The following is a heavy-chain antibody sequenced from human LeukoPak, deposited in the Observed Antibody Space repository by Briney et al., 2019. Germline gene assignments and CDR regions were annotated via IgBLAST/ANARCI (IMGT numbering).Heavy chain of an antibody. CDR3: ARGGEMATITYFDY. CDR1: GYTFTSYD. V-gene: IGHV1-8*01. CDR2: LNPNSGDT. D-gene: IGHD5-24*01. Sequence: ASVKVSCKASGYTFTSYDINWVRQATGQGPEWMGWLNPNSGDTGYAQKFQGRVTITRDTSISTAYMELSSLRPEDTAVYYCARGGEMATITYFDYWGQGTLVTVSS. J-gene: IGHJ4*02.